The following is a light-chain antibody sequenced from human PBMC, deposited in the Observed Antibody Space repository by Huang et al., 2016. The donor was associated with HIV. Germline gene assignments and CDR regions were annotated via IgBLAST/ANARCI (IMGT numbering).Light chain of an antibody. V-gene: IGKV1-27*01. CDR1: QGISHF. J-gene: IGKJ1*01. Sequence: DIHMTQSPSSLSASVGDRVTITCRASQGISHFLAWYQQKPGRVPQLLISAASTLQSGVPSRFSGSGSGTDFTLTINSLQPEDVATYYCQKYNSAPWTFGQGTKVDIK. CDR3: QKYNSAPWT. CDR2: AAS.